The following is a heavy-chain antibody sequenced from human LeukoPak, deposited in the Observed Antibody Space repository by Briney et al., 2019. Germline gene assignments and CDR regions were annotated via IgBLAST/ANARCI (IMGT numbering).Heavy chain of an antibody. V-gene: IGHV1-8*01. Sequence: ASVKVSCKASGYTFTSYDINWVRQATGQGLEWMGWMNPNSGNTGYAQKFQGRVTMTRNTSISTAYMELSSLRSEDTAVYYCARAVVLRYFDWLRTGYYYYMDVWGKGTTVTASS. CDR1: GYTFTSYD. CDR2: MNPNSGNT. CDR3: ARAVVLRYFDWLRTGYYYYMDV. D-gene: IGHD3-9*01. J-gene: IGHJ6*03.